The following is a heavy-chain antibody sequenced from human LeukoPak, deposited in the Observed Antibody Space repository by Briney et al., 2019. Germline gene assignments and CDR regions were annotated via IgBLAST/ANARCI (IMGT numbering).Heavy chain of an antibody. CDR2: INAGNGNT. Sequence: ASVKVSCKASGYTFTSHAMHWVRQAPGQRLEWMGWINAGNGNTKYSQKFQGRVTITRDTSASTAYMELSSLRSEDTAVYYCAREGLWFGELLSGGKDYWGQGTLVTVSS. V-gene: IGHV1-3*01. CDR1: GYTFTSHA. J-gene: IGHJ4*02. D-gene: IGHD3-10*01. CDR3: AREGLWFGELLSGGKDY.